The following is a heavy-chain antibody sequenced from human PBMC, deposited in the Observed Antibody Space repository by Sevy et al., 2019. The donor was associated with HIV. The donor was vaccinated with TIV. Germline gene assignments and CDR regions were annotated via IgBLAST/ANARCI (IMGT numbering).Heavy chain of an antibody. CDR2: MRSNAYGGTT. Sequence: GGSLRLSCTASGSTFRDYAVSWFRQAPGKGLEWVGFMRSNAYGGTTEYAASVKGRFTMSRDDSKTIAYLQMNSLKTDGTAMYYCTAQRGYDFWSGLAPYGMDVWGQGTTVTVSS. D-gene: IGHD3-3*01. J-gene: IGHJ6*02. V-gene: IGHV3-49*03. CDR3: TAQRGYDFWSGLAPYGMDV. CDR1: GSTFRDYA.